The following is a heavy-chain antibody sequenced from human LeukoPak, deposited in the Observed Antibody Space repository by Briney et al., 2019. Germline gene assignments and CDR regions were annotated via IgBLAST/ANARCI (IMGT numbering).Heavy chain of an antibody. Sequence: GGSLRLSRAASGFTFSSYAMSWVRQAPGKGLEWVSAISGSGGSTYYADSVKGRFTISRDNSKNTVYLQVNSLRAKDTAVYYCAKEGGAAAVAGLFDYWGQGTLVTVSS. V-gene: IGHV3-23*01. CDR1: GFTFSSYA. CDR3: AKEGGAAAVAGLFDY. D-gene: IGHD6-19*01. CDR2: ISGSGGST. J-gene: IGHJ4*02.